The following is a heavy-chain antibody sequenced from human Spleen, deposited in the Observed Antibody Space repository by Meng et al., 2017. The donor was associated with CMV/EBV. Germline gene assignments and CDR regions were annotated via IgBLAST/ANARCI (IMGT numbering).Heavy chain of an antibody. CDR3: ARGGYCSSSSCYKFDH. J-gene: IGHJ4*02. V-gene: IGHV1-2*02. Sequence: ASVKVSCKASGYTFTGYYIHWVRQAPGQGLEWMGWINPNSGDTKYAQKFQGRVTMTRDTSISTAYMELSSLRSDDTAVYYCARGGYCSSSSCYKFDHWGQGALVTVSS. CDR2: INPNSGDT. CDR1: GYTFTGYY. D-gene: IGHD2-2*01.